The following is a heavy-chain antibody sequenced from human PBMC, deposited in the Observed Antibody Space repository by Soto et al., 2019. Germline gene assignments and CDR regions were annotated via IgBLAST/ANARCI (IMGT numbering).Heavy chain of an antibody. Sequence: GGFLRLSCAASGFTFSDYYMSWIRQAPGKGLEWVSYISSSGSTIYYADSVKGRFTISRDNAKNSLYLQMNSLRAEDTAVYYCARDKITIFGVVIIREYCFDYWGQGTLVTVSS. J-gene: IGHJ4*02. CDR2: ISSSGSTI. CDR1: GFTFSDYY. D-gene: IGHD3-3*01. V-gene: IGHV3-11*01. CDR3: ARDKITIFGVVIIREYCFDY.